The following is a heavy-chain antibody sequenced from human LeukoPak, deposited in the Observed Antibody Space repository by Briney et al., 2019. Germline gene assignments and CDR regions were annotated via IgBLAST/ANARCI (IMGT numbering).Heavy chain of an antibody. CDR2: ISGSGDIT. CDR3: AKSRRGANSGGSYYFDY. Sequence: PGGSLRLSCAASGFTFSNYAMTWVRQAPGKGLEWVSAISGSGDITYYADPVKGRFTISRDNSKNTLHLQMNSLRAEDTAVYYCAKSRRGANSGGSYYFDYWGQGTLVTVPS. CDR1: GFTFSNYA. V-gene: IGHV3-23*01. J-gene: IGHJ4*02. D-gene: IGHD2-15*01.